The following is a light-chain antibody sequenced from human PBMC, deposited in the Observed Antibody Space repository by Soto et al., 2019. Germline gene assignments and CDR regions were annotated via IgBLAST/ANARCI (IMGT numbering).Light chain of an antibody. J-gene: IGKJ1*01. V-gene: IGKV3-20*01. CDR1: QSVSSSF. CDR3: HQHGGSPET. Sequence: EIVLTQSPGTLSLSPGERATLSCRASQSVSSSFLAWYQQKPGQAPRLLIYAASRRATGIPDRFSGSGSGTEFILTISELEPEDSGIYHCHQHGGSPETFGQGTKVDIK. CDR2: AAS.